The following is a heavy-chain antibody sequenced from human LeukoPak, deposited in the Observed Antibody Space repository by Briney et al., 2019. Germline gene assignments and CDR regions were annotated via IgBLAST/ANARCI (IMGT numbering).Heavy chain of an antibody. V-gene: IGHV3-30-3*01. CDR2: ISYDGSNK. D-gene: IGHD3-10*01. CDR3: ARDVTMVRGVIYY. J-gene: IGHJ4*02. CDR1: EFTFSSYA. Sequence: PGRSLRLSCAASEFTFSSYAMHWVRQAPGKGLEWVAVISYDGSNKYYADSVKGRFTISRDNSKNTLYLQMNSLRAEDTAVYYCARDVTMVRGVIYYWGRGTLVTVSS.